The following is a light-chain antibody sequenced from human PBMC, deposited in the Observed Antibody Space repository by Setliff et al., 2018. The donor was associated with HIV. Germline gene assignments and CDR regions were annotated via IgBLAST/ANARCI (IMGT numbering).Light chain of an antibody. V-gene: IGLV2-14*03. CDR3: TSYTINTLYV. J-gene: IGLJ1*01. CDR2: DVS. CDR1: SDDIGRYYY. Sequence: QSVLTQSASVSGSPGQAITISCTGTSDDIGRYYYVSWYQQLPGKAPKLIMYDVSHRPSGVSTRFSGSKSGDTASLTISGLQAEDEAHYYCTSYTINTLYVFGSGTKVTV.